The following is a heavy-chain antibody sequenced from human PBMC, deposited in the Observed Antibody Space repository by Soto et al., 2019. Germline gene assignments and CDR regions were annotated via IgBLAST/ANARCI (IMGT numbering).Heavy chain of an antibody. CDR3: AREKVGTTFFDN. D-gene: IGHD1-1*01. J-gene: IGHJ4*02. Sequence: PXGTLSLTCSVAGFAISRGYYWCCVGQPPGKGLEWIGSIYPSVSSYHNPSLETRVRLSIDTSKNQFTLNLTAVTAADTALYYCAREKVGTTFFDNWGQGIQVTVSS. CDR1: GFAISRGYY. CDR2: IYPSVSS. V-gene: IGHV4-38-2*02.